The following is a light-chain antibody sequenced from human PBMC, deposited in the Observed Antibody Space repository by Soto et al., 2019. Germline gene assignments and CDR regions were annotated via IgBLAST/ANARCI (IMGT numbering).Light chain of an antibody. V-gene: IGKV1-39*01. J-gene: IGKJ1*01. Sequence: DIQMTQSPSSLSASVEDRVIITCRASQSISNHLKWYQQKPGKAPKLLIFAASGLQSGVPSRFSGSRSGPDFTLTISSLQPEDFATYYCQQSYSSPPTFGQGTKVDIK. CDR2: AAS. CDR1: QSISNH. CDR3: QQSYSSPPT.